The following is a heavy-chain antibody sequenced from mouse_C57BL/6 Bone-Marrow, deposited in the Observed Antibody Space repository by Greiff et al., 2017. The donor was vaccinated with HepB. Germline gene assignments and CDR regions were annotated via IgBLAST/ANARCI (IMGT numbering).Heavy chain of an antibody. CDR3: EFITTVVAPDY. J-gene: IGHJ2*01. V-gene: IGHV1-49*01. CDR2: FTRYSDAT. D-gene: IGHD1-1*01. CDR1: YFAFLASA. Sequence: LQESGAELVRPGSSVKLSCKDSYFAFLASAMHWVKQRPGHGLEWIGSFTRYSDATVYSENFKGKATLTANTSSNPAYMELSSLTSEDSAVYYGEFITTVVAPDYWGQGTTLTVSS.